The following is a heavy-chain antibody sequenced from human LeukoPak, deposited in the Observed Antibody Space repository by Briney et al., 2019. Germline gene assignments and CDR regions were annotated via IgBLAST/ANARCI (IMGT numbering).Heavy chain of an antibody. CDR2: IYYSGST. V-gene: IGHV4-39*07. CDR3: ARVGDMMAAAGNNWFDP. Sequence: PSETLSLTCTVSGGSISSSSYYWGWIRQPPGKGLERIGSIYYSGSTYYNPSLKSRVTISVDTSKNQFSLKLSSVTAADTAVYYCARVGDMMAAAGNNWFDPWGQGTLVTVSS. D-gene: IGHD6-13*01. J-gene: IGHJ5*02. CDR1: GGSISSSSYY.